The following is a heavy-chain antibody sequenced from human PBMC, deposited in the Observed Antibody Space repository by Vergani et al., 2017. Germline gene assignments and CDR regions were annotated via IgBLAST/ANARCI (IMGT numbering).Heavy chain of an antibody. CDR2: INHSGST. CDR3: ARGCSSIVVVVAATYGDAFDI. Sequence: QVQLQQWGAGLLKPSETLSLTCAIYGGSFSGYYWSWIRQPPGKGLEWIGEINHSGSTNYNPSLKSRVTISVDTSKNQFSLKLSSVTAADTAVYYCARGCSSIVVVVAATYGDAFDIWGQGTMVTVSS. D-gene: IGHD2-15*01. V-gene: IGHV4-34*01. J-gene: IGHJ3*02. CDR1: GGSFSGYY.